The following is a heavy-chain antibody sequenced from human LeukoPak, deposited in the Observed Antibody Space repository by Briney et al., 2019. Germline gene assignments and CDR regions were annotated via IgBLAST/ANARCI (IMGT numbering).Heavy chain of an antibody. J-gene: IGHJ4*02. D-gene: IGHD1-26*01. CDR3: ARDSGSYYADVDY. Sequence: SVKVSCKASGGTFSNYAISWVRQAPGQGLEWMGGIIPIFGRASYAQKFQGRVTITADESTTTAYMELSSLRSEDTAVYYCARDSGSYYADVDYWGQGALVTVSS. CDR2: IIPIFGRA. V-gene: IGHV1-69*01. CDR1: GGTFSNYA.